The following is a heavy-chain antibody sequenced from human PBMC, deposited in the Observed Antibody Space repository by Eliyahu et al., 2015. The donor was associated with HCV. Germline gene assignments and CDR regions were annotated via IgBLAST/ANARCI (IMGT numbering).Heavy chain of an antibody. CDR1: GFTVSSNY. J-gene: IGHJ6*02. V-gene: IGHV3-53*01. D-gene: IGHD5-18*01. CDR2: IYSGGST. CDR3: ARDFGIAAMVTRHYYYYGMDV. Sequence: EVQLVESGGGLIQPGGSLRLSCAASGFTVSSNYMSWVRQAPGKGLEWVSVIYSGGSTYYADSVKGRFTISRDNSKNTLYLQMNSLRAEDTAVYYCARDFGIAAMVTRHYYYYGMDVWGQGTTVTVSS.